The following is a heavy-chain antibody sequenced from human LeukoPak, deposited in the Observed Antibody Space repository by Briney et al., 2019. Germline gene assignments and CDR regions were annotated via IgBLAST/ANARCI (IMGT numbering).Heavy chain of an antibody. CDR2: IYPGDSDT. J-gene: IGHJ4*02. V-gene: IGHV5-51*01. CDR3: ARSSDSSGFYDYFDY. CDR1: GYSFTSHW. Sequence: GESLKISCEGSGYSFTSHWIGWVRQMPAKGLEWVAIIYPGDSDTIYSPPFQGQVTISADNSISTAYLQWSSLKASDTAMYNCARSSDSSGFYDYFDYWGQGTLVTVSS. D-gene: IGHD3-22*01.